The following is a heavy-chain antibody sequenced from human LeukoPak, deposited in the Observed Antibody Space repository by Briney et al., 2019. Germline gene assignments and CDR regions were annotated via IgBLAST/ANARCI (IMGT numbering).Heavy chain of an antibody. J-gene: IGHJ6*03. CDR2: IIPIFGTP. D-gene: IGHD3-9*01. CDR3: ARGRYDLLTGYYPCSYYYYLDV. CDR1: GGTFSSHA. Sequence: GASVKVSCKASGGTFSSHAIAWVRQAPGQGLELEWMGGIIPIFGTPNYSQNFQGRVTITTDESTSTVYMELASLTSADTAVYYCARGRYDLLTGYYPCSYYYYLDVWGKGTTVTISS. V-gene: IGHV1-69*05.